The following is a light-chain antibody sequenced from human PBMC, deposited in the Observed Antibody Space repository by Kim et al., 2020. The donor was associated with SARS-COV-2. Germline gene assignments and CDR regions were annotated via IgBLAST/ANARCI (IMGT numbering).Light chain of an antibody. CDR1: GGDVGGYDF. CDR3: CSYAGRFV. V-gene: IGLV2-11*01. CDR2: DVT. J-gene: IGLJ1*01. Sequence: SPGPSVPIACTATGGDVGGYDFVSWYQQHPGKAPKVMIYDVTKRPSGVPDRFSGSKSGNTASLTISGLQAEDEADYYCCSYAGRFVFGAGTKVTVL.